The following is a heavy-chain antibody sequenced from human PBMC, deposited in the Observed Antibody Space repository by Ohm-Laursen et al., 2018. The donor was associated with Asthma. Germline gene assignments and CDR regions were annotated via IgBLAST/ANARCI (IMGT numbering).Heavy chain of an antibody. CDR2: IYYSGST. Sequence: TLSLTCTVSGGSINSGGYYWSWIRQHPGKGLEWIGHIYYSGSTYYNPSLQSRVTISVDTSKNQFSLKLSSVTAADTAVYYCARGNYDSSARSVLYYYYGMDVWGQGTTVTVSS. CDR1: GGSINSGGYY. V-gene: IGHV4-31*03. D-gene: IGHD3-22*01. J-gene: IGHJ6*02. CDR3: ARGNYDSSARSVLYYYYGMDV.